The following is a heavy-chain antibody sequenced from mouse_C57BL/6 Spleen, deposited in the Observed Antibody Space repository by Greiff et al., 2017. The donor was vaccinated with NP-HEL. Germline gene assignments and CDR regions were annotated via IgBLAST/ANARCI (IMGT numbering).Heavy chain of an antibody. CDR2: IRSKSNNYAT. Sequence: EVQVVESGGGLVQPKGSLKLSCAASGFSFNTYAMNWVRQAPGKGLEWVARIRSKSNNYATYYADSVKDRFTISRDDSESMLYLQMNNLKTEDTAMYYCVRQGSSGYFDYWGQGTTLTVSS. V-gene: IGHV10-1*01. D-gene: IGHD3-2*02. J-gene: IGHJ2*01. CDR3: VRQGSSGYFDY. CDR1: GFSFNTYA.